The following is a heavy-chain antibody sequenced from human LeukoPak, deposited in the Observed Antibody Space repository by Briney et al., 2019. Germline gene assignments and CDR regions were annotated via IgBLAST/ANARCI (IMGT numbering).Heavy chain of an antibody. CDR2: IYHSGST. Sequence: SQTLSLTCTVSGGSISSGYYWGWIRQPPGKGLEWIGSIYHSGSTYYEPSLKSRVTISLDTSKNQFSLKLSSVTAADTAVYYCARGQARLSWFDPWGQGTLVTVSS. CDR1: GGSISSGYY. CDR3: ARGQARLSWFDP. V-gene: IGHV4-38-2*02. D-gene: IGHD3-16*01. J-gene: IGHJ5*02.